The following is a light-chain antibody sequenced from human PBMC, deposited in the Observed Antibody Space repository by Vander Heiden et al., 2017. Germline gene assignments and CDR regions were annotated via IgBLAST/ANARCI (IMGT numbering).Light chain of an antibody. V-gene: IGLV3-21*02. Sequence: SYVLTQPPSVSMAPGQTAKSTCGGKTIGSKSVHWYQQRPGQAPVLVVYDDSDRPSGIPERFSGSNSGNADTLTISRVEAGDEADYYCQVWDSTTDHHVFATGTKVTVL. CDR1: TIGSKS. CDR3: QVWDSTTDHHV. CDR2: DDS. J-gene: IGLJ1*01.